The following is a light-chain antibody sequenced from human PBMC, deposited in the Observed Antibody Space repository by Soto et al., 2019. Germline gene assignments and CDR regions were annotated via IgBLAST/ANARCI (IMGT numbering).Light chain of an antibody. Sequence: EIVLTQSPGTLSLSPGERATLSCRASQSVSSSHLAWYQQKPGQAPRLLISGAYSRATGIQARFSGSGSGTEFTLTIRGLQSEDFAVYYCKQYNNWPWTFGQGTKVDIK. CDR2: GAY. J-gene: IGKJ1*01. V-gene: IGKV3D-15*01. CDR1: QSVSSSH. CDR3: KQYNNWPWT.